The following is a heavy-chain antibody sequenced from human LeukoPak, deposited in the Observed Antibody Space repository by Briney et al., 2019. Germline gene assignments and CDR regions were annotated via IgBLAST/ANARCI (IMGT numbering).Heavy chain of an antibody. CDR1: GYTFTGYY. V-gene: IGHV1-2*02. CDR2: INPNSGGT. D-gene: IGHD3-22*01. J-gene: IGHJ3*02. CDR3: ARDSAPIDYYDSSGYYSDAFDI. Sequence: ASVKVSCKASGYTFTGYYMHWVRQAPGQGLEWMGWINPNSGGTNYAQKFQGRVTMTRDTSISTAYMELSRLRSDDTALYYCARDSAPIDYYDSSGYYSDAFDIWGQGTVVTVSS.